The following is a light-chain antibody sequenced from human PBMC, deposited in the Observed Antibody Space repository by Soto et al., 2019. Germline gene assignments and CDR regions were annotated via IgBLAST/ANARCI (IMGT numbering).Light chain of an antibody. CDR1: HNISTF. CDR3: QQSYSTWYS. V-gene: IGKV1-39*01. J-gene: IGKJ2*03. CDR2: AGS. Sequence: DILLTQSPSSLSASVGDTVTITCRASHNISTFLNWYQQKPGKAPKLLIYAGSHLQGGVPPKFSGSGSVTDFTLTITSLQPEDFATYHCQQSYSTWYSFGQGT.